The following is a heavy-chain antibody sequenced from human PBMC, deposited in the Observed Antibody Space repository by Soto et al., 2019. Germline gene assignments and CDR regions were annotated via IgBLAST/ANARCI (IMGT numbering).Heavy chain of an antibody. CDR2: ISYDGSNK. Sequence: QVQLVESGGGVVQPGRSLRLSCAASGFTFSSYGMHWVRQAPGKGLEWVAVISYDGSNKYYADSVKGRFTISRDNSKNTLYLQMNSLRAEDTAVYYCAKAPYSGYEIAYWGQGTLVTVSS. D-gene: IGHD5-12*01. CDR3: AKAPYSGYEIAY. CDR1: GFTFSSYG. J-gene: IGHJ4*02. V-gene: IGHV3-30*18.